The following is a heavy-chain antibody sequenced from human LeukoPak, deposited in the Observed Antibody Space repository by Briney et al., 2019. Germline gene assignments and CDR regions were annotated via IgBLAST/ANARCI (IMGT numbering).Heavy chain of an antibody. Sequence: ASVKVSCKASGYTFTSYGISWVRQAPGQGLEWMGWISAYNGNTNYAQTLQGRVTMTTDTSTSTAYMELRSLRSDDTAVYYCARVEYYDSSGQKGGFDYWGQGTLVTVSS. CDR2: ISAYNGNT. J-gene: IGHJ4*02. V-gene: IGHV1-18*01. CDR3: ARVEYYDSSGQKGGFDY. D-gene: IGHD3-22*01. CDR1: GYTFTSYG.